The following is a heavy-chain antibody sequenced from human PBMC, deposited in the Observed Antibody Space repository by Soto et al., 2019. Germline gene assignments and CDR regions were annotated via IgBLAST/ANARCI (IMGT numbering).Heavy chain of an antibody. Sequence: SETLSLTCTVSGGSISSYYWSWIRQPPGKGLEWIGYIYYSGSTNYNPSLKSRVTISVDTSKNQFSLKLSSVTAADTAVYYCARELAAAGTIDYWGQGTLVTVSS. CDR3: ARELAAAGTIDY. D-gene: IGHD6-13*01. J-gene: IGHJ4*02. CDR1: GGSISSYY. V-gene: IGHV4-59*01. CDR2: IYYSGST.